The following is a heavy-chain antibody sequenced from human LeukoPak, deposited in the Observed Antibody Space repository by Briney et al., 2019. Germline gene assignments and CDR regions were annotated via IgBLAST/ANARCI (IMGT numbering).Heavy chain of an antibody. CDR2: ISDSGVTT. J-gene: IGHJ5*02. CDR3: AREFER. Sequence: GGTLRLSCAASGFIFRNFGMTWVRQVPGKGLEWVSTISDSGVTTHYADSVKGRFTISRDNAENSLYLQLNSLRAEDTAVYYCAREFERWGQGTLVTVSS. V-gene: IGHV3-23*01. CDR1: GFIFRNFG.